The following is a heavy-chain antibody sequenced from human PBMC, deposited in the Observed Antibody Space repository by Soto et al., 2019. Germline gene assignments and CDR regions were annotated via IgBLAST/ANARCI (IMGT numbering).Heavy chain of an antibody. CDR1: GFTFSSYA. CDR2: ISYDGSNK. V-gene: IGHV3-30*04. D-gene: IGHD4-4*01. J-gene: IGHJ5*02. Sequence: LRLSCAASGFTFSSYAMHWVRQAPGKGLEWVAVISYDGSNKYYADSVKGRFTISRDNSKNTLYLQMNSLRAEDTAVYYCAKDKATVTTNWFDPWGQGTLVTVSS. CDR3: AKDKATVTTNWFDP.